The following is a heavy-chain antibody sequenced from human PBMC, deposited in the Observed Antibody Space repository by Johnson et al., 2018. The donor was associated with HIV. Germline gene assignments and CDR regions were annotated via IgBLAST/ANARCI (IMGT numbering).Heavy chain of an antibody. Sequence: QVQLVESGGGVVQPGRSLRLSCAASGFTFSTYAMHWVRQAPGKGLEWVAVISYDGSNKYYVDSVKGRFTISRDNSKNTLYLQMNSLRVEDTAVYYCARDPFGYSYGFDAFDIWGQGTMVTVSS. CDR1: GFTFSTYA. CDR3: ARDPFGYSYGFDAFDI. V-gene: IGHV3-30-3*01. J-gene: IGHJ3*02. CDR2: ISYDGSNK. D-gene: IGHD5-18*01.